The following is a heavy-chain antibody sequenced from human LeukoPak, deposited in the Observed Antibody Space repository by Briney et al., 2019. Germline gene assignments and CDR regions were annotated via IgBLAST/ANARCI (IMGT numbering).Heavy chain of an antibody. J-gene: IGHJ4*02. CDR3: ARAGYSYGYVF. CDR2: ISYDGTKK. V-gene: IGHV3-30*03. Sequence: PGGSLRLSCAVSGFTFNTYGIHWVRQTPGKGLEWVALISYDGTKKWYTDSVKGRFTISRDNSKNTLYLQMDSLRAEDTAVYYCARAGYSYGYVFWGQGTLVTVSS. D-gene: IGHD5-18*01. CDR1: GFTFNTYG.